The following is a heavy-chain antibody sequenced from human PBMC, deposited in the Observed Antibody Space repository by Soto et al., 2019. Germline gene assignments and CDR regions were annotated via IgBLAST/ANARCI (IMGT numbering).Heavy chain of an antibody. V-gene: IGHV1-69*06. Sequence: GASVKVSCKASGGTFSSYAISWVRQAPEQGLEWMGGIIPVFGTGIYAQKFQGRVTITADKSTNTAYMELSSLRSEDTTVYFCARVGGTGGYTYGLDYWGQGTLVTVSS. CDR2: IIPVFGTG. J-gene: IGHJ4*02. CDR1: GGTFSSYA. D-gene: IGHD5-18*01. CDR3: ARVGGTGGYTYGLDY.